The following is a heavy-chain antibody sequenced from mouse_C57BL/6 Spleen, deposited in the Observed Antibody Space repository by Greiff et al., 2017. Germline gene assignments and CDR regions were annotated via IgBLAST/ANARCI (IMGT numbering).Heavy chain of an antibody. Sequence: QVQLQQSGPGLVQPSQSLSITCTVSGFSLTSYGVHWVRQSPGQGLEWLGVIWRGGGSDYNAAFITNLGINKDNTKSKVFSKMNSLQADDTDRYYCARKRGAFDYWGQGTTLTVSA. V-gene: IGHV2-2*01. CDR3: ARKRGAFDY. CDR1: GFSLTSYG. J-gene: IGHJ2*01. CDR2: IWRGGGS.